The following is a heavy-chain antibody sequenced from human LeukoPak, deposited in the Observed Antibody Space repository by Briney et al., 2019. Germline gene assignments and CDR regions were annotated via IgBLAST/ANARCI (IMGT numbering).Heavy chain of an antibody. Sequence: GGSLRLSCATSGFTFSNYSMNWVRQAPGKGLEWVSYISSSSSTIYYADSVKGRFTISKDNSKTTLYLQMNSLRAEDTAVYYCAKEGDYYNSIVPNYWGQGTLVTVSS. CDR2: ISSSSSTI. CDR1: GFTFSNYS. D-gene: IGHD3-22*01. V-gene: IGHV3-48*01. CDR3: AKEGDYYNSIVPNY. J-gene: IGHJ4*02.